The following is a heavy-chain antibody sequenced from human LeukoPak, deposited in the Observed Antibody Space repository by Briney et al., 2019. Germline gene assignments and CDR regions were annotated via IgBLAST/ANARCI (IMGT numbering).Heavy chain of an antibody. D-gene: IGHD3-22*01. CDR2: IIPIFGTA. CDR1: GGTFSSYA. J-gene: IGHJ1*01. V-gene: IGHV1-69*13. CDR3: ASSSKGGYYYVYFQH. Sequence: ASVKVSCKASGGTFSSYAISWVLQAPGQGLEWMGGIIPIFGTANYAQKFQGRVTITAGESTSTAYMELSSLRSEDTAVYYCASSSKGGYYYVYFQHWGQGTLVTVSS.